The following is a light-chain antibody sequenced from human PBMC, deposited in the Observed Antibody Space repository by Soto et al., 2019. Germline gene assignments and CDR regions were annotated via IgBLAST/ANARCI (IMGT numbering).Light chain of an antibody. J-gene: IGKJ5*01. V-gene: IGKV1-5*03. Sequence: DIQMTQSPSTLSASVGDRVTITCRASQTVSDWLAWYQQKPGKAPQPLIYKTSILESGVPSRFSGSGSGTEFTLTISSLQPDDFATYYCQQYYNSSITFGQGTRLGI. CDR1: QTVSDW. CDR3: QQYYNSSIT. CDR2: KTS.